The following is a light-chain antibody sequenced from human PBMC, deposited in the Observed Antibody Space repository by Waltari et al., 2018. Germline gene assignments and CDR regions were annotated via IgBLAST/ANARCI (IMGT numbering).Light chain of an antibody. CDR1: KLGNKY. Sequence: SYELTQPPSVSVSPRQTATITCSGDKLGNKYACWYQQRPGQPPVLVIYQDNKRPSGIPGRFSGARSGNTATLTIRETQAVDEADYYCQAWDSGTALYVFGTGTKVTVL. CDR2: QDN. J-gene: IGLJ1*01. CDR3: QAWDSGTALYV. V-gene: IGLV3-1*01.